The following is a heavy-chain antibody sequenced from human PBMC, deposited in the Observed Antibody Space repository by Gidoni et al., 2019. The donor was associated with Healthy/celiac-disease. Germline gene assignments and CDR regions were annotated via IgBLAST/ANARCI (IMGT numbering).Heavy chain of an antibody. Sequence: QVQLVESGGGVVQPGRSLRLSCAASGFTFSSYAMHWVRQAPGKGLEWVAVISYDGSNKYYADSVKGRFTISRDNSKNTLYLQMNSLRAEDTAVYYCARTGALHFDYWGQGTLVTVSS. J-gene: IGHJ4*02. D-gene: IGHD7-27*01. CDR3: ARTGALHFDY. CDR2: ISYDGSNK. CDR1: GFTFSSYA. V-gene: IGHV3-30-3*01.